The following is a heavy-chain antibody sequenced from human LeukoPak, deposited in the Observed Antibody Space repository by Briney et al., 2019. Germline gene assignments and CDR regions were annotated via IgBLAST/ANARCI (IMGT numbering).Heavy chain of an antibody. Sequence: PGGSLRLSCAASGFTFSSYAMSWVRQAPGKGLEWVFAISDSGGTTYYADSVKGRFTISRDNLKNTLYLQMNSLRVEDTAVYYCARLGTYYYESSGDTACDWGQGTLVTVSS. CDR3: ARLGTYYYESSGDTACD. CDR1: GFTFSSYA. D-gene: IGHD3-22*01. J-gene: IGHJ4*02. CDR2: ISDSGGTT. V-gene: IGHV3-23*01.